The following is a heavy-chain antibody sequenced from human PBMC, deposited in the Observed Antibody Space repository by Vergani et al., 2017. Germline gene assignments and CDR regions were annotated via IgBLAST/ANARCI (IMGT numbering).Heavy chain of an antibody. V-gene: IGHV1-2*02. J-gene: IGHJ4*02. CDR2: INPNSGGT. D-gene: IGHD3-22*01. CDR3: SSPXLPNYYDSSGYLGY. CDR1: GYTFTGHY. Sequence: QVQLVQSGAEVKKPGASVEASCKASGYTFTGHYMHWVRQASGQGLEWMGWINPNSGGTNYAQKFQGRVTMTRNTSISTAYMELSRLRSDDTAVYYCSSPXLPNYYDSSGYLGYWGQGTLVTVSS.